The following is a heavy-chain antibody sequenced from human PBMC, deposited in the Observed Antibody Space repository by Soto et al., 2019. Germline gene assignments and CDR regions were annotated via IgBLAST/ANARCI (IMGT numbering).Heavy chain of an antibody. Sequence: ASVKVSCKASGYTFTSYGISWVRQAPGQGLEWMGWISAYNGNTNYAQKLQGRVTMTTDTSTSTAYMELRSLRSDDTAVYDCARDGSGSGWRSWFDPWGQGTLVTVSS. D-gene: IGHD6-19*01. CDR3: ARDGSGSGWRSWFDP. CDR2: ISAYNGNT. J-gene: IGHJ5*02. CDR1: GYTFTSYG. V-gene: IGHV1-18*01.